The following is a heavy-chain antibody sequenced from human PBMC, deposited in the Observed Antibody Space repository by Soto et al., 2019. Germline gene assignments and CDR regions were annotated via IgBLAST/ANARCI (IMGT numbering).Heavy chain of an antibody. CDR2: IIPIFGTA. Sequence: QVQLVQSGAEVKKPGSSVKVSFKASGGTFSSYAISWVRQSPGQGLEWMGGIIPIFGTANDAQQFQGRVTITADENTSTAYMELISLRSEDTAVYYYARETIISVVPYTVTTEDYYDGMDVLGQGTTVNVSS. V-gene: IGHV1-69*01. CDR1: GGTFSSYA. CDR3: ARETIISVVPYTVTTEDYYDGMDV. J-gene: IGHJ6*02. D-gene: IGHD4-17*01.